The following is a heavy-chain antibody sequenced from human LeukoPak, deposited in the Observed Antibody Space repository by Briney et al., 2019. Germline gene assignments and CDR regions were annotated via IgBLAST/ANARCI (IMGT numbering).Heavy chain of an antibody. CDR1: GYTFTSYA. CDR3: ARDPATVTRVGWFDP. Sequence: ASVKVSCKASGYTFTSYAMNWVRQAPGQGLEWMGWINTNTGNPTYAQGFTGRFVFSLDTSVSTAYLQISSLKAEDTAVYYCARDPATVTRVGWFDPWGQGTLVTVSS. D-gene: IGHD4-17*01. J-gene: IGHJ5*02. CDR2: INTNTGNP. V-gene: IGHV7-4-1*02.